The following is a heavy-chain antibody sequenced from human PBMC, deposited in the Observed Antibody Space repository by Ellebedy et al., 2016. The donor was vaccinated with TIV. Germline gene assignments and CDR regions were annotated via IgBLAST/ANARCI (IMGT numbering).Heavy chain of an antibody. CDR1: GFTFSNAW. CDR3: TTVSVERWPKMATRMDY. Sequence: PGGSLRLSCAASGFTFSNAWMSWVRQAPGKGLEWVGRIKSKTDGGTTDYAAPVKGRFTISRDDAKNTQYLQINSLKTEDTAVYYCTTVSVERWPKMATRMDYWGQGTLVTVSS. D-gene: IGHD5-24*01. J-gene: IGHJ4*02. CDR2: IKSKTDGGTT. V-gene: IGHV3-15*01.